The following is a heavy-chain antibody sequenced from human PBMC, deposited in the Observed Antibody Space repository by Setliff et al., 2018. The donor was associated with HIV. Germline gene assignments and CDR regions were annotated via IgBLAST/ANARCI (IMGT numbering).Heavy chain of an antibody. CDR1: GGSISSYY. J-gene: IGHJ6*03. CDR3: ARDRDIVVVPASPQGYYYYMDI. V-gene: IGHV4-4*09. D-gene: IGHD2-2*01. Sequence: SETLSLTCTVSGGSISSYYWSWIRQHPGKGLEWIGYIYTSGSTNYNPSLKSRVTISINTSKNQFSLELSSGTAADTAVYYCARDRDIVVVPASPQGYYYYMDIWGKGTTVTVSS. CDR2: IYTSGST.